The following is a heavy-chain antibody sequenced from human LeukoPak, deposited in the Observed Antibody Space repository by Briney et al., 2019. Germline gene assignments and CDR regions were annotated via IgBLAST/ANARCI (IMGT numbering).Heavy chain of an antibody. CDR2: IYYSGST. V-gene: IGHV4-61*08. J-gene: IGHJ4*02. D-gene: IGHD3-10*01. CDR3: ARVSYGSGSYY. Sequence: SETLSLTCTVSGGSISSGDYYWSWIRQPPGKGLEWIGYIYYSGSTNYNPSLKSRVTISVDTSKNQFSLKLSSVTAADTAVYYCARVSYGSGSYYWGQGTLVTVSS. CDR1: GGSISSGDYY.